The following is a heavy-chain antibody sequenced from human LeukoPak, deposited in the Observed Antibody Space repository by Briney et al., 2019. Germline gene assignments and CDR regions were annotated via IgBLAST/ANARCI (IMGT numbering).Heavy chain of an antibody. CDR2: TWYDGSNK. J-gene: IGHJ4*02. CDR1: GFTFSEYN. Sequence: QPGRSLRLSCAASGFTFSEYNMHWVRQAPGKGLEWVAVTWYDGSNKYYADSVKGRFTISRDISKKTLYLQMNSLRAEDTAVYYCARTPGSYGSGSHSDLFDKWGQGTLVTVSS. V-gene: IGHV3-33*01. D-gene: IGHD3-10*01. CDR3: ARTPGSYGSGSHSDLFDK.